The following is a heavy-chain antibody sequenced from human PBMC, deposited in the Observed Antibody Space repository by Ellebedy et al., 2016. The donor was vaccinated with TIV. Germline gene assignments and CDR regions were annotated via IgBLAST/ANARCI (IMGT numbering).Heavy chain of an antibody. D-gene: IGHD6-13*01. CDR3: AKLGNPAQAAAATGS. CDR1: GGSLSGFH. V-gene: IGHV4-59*01. Sequence: SETLSLXCTVSGGSLSGFHWSWIRQPPGKGLEWIGYISYSGVTSYNPSLKSRVIISVDTSKNQFSLNLSSVTAADTAVYYCAKLGNPAQAAAATGSWGQGTLVTVSS. CDR2: ISYSGVT. J-gene: IGHJ5*02.